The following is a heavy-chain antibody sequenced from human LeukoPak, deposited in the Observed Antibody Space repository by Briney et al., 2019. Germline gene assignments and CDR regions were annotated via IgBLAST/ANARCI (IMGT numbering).Heavy chain of an antibody. CDR2: ISGSGGSST. V-gene: IGHV3-23*01. D-gene: IGHD2-15*01. CDR3: AKATCSGASCYGFDY. J-gene: IGHJ4*02. Sequence: PGGSLRLSCAASGFTFISYAMSWVRQAPGKGLEWVSSISGSGGSSTYYAYSVKGRFTISRDNSKNTLYLQMNSRRAEDTAEYYCAKATCSGASCYGFDYWGQGTLVSVSS. CDR1: GFTFISYA.